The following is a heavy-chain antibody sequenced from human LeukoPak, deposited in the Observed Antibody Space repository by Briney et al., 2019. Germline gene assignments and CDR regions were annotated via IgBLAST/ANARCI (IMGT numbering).Heavy chain of an antibody. Sequence: GGSLRLSCAASGFTFSSYAMNWVRQAPGKGLEWVSSISGSGGRTYYADSVKGWFTISRDNSKNTLFLQMNSQRAEDTAVYYCAKEREYYDSSGYSGFDYWGQGTLVTVSS. CDR3: AKEREYYDSSGYSGFDY. J-gene: IGHJ4*02. CDR2: ISGSGGRT. V-gene: IGHV3-23*01. CDR1: GFTFSSYA. D-gene: IGHD3-22*01.